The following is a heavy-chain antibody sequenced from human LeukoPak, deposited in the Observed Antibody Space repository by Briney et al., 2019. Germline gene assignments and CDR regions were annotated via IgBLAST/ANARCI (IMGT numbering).Heavy chain of an antibody. D-gene: IGHD4-17*01. Sequence: GRSLRLSCAASGFTFSSCGMHWVRQAPGKGREWVAVIWYDGSNKYYADSVKGRFTISRDNSKNTMYLQMNSLRAEDTAVYYCARPRGGDYPLDAFDIWGQRTMVTVSS. CDR3: ARPRGGDYPLDAFDI. CDR2: IWYDGSNK. CDR1: GFTFSSCG. J-gene: IGHJ3*02. V-gene: IGHV3-33*01.